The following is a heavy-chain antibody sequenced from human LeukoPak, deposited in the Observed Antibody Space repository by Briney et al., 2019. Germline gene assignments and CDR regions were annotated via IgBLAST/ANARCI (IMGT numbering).Heavy chain of an antibody. CDR2: IDSRSSTI. CDR1: GFSFSRYE. V-gene: IGHV3-48*03. CDR3: AREEYQVLLD. J-gene: IGHJ4*02. D-gene: IGHD2-15*01. Sequence: GGSLRLSCATSGFSFSRYEMNWVRQAPGKGLEWVAYIDSRSSTIYYADSMKGRFTISRDNAKNSLYLQMNSLRVGDPAIYYCAREEYQVLLDWGQGILVTVAS.